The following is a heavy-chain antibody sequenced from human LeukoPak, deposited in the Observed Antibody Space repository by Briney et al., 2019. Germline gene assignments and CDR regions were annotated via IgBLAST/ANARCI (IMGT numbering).Heavy chain of an antibody. CDR2: INPNSGGT. V-gene: IGHV1-2*02. CDR3: ARALIYYYDSSGYLDY. CDR1: GYTFTGYY. D-gene: IGHD3-22*01. J-gene: IGHJ4*02. Sequence: ASVKVSCKASGYTFTGYYMHWVRQAPGQGLEWMGWINPNSGGTNYAQKFQGRVTMTRDTSISTAYMELSRLGSDDTAVYYCARALIYYYDSSGYLDYWGQGTLVTVSS.